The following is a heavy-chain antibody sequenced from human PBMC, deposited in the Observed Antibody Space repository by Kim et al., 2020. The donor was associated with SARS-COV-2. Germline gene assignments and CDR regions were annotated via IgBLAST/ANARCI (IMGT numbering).Heavy chain of an antibody. J-gene: IGHJ4*02. CDR1: GFTVSNNY. V-gene: IGHV3-53*01. Sequence: GGSLRLSCAVSGFTVSNNYLTWVRQAPGKGLEWVSVIYSDGSTYYADSVKGRFTISRDNSKNTLYLQMNSLRAEDTAVYYCARGSPPGTYWGQGTLVTVSS. D-gene: IGHD3-10*01. CDR3: ARGSPPGTY. CDR2: IYSDGST.